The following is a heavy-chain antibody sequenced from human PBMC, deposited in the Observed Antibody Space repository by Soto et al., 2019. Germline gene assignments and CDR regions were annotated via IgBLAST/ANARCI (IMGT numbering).Heavy chain of an antibody. CDR1: EYSFTGYY. V-gene: IGHV1-69*13. CDR3: ARVLITGTTCWFDP. CDR2: INPIFGRA. J-gene: IGHJ5*02. Sequence: ASVKVSCKASEYSFTGYYMHWVRQAPGQGLEWMGGINPIFGRANYAQKFQGRVTITADESTSTAYMELSSLRSEDTAVYYCARVLITGTTCWFDPWGQGTLVTVS. D-gene: IGHD1-20*01.